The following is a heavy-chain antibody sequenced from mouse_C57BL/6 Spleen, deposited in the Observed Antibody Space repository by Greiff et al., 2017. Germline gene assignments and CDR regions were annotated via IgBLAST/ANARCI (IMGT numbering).Heavy chain of an antibody. D-gene: IGHD1-1*01. V-gene: IGHV1-19*01. CDR3: ARGGTTVVEDYYAMDY. CDR1: GYTFTDYY. Sequence: VQLQQSGPVLVKPGASVKMSCKASGYTFTDYYMNWVKQSHGKSLEWIGVINPYNGGTSYNQKFKGKATLTVDKSSSTAYMELNSLTSEDSAVYYCARGGTTVVEDYYAMDYWGQGTSVTVSS. J-gene: IGHJ4*01. CDR2: INPYNGGT.